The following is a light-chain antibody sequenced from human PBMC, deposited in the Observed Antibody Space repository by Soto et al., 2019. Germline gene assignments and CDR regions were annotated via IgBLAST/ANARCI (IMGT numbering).Light chain of an antibody. CDR2: YDH. CDR3: AAWDDSLNGVV. Sequence: QSVLTQPPSVSEAPSQRVTISCSGSSSNIGNNVVNWYQQFPGKAPKLLIYYDHLLPSGVSDRFSGSKSGSSATLAINGLQSEDEADYYCAAWDDSLNGVVIGGGTKLTVL. J-gene: IGLJ2*01. CDR1: SSNIGNNV. V-gene: IGLV1-36*01.